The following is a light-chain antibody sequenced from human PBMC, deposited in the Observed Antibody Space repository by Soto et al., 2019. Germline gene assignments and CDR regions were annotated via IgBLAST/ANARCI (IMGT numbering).Light chain of an antibody. Sequence: DIQMTQSPSTLSASVGDRVTITCRASQSISYWLAWYQQKPGRAPNLLIYMASSLESGVPSRFSGSGSGTELTLTIISLRPDDFATYYCQEYNSSPYTFGQGTQLEIK. CDR3: QEYNSSPYT. CDR2: MAS. V-gene: IGKV1-5*03. J-gene: IGKJ2*01. CDR1: QSISYW.